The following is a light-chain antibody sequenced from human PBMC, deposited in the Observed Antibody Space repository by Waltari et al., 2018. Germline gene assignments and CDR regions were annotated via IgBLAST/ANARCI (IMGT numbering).Light chain of an antibody. J-gene: IGKJ4*01. CDR1: QSISKW. V-gene: IGKV1-5*03. CDR2: KAS. CDR3: QQYNSYSLLS. Sequence: DIQMTQSPSTLSASVGDRVIFSCRASQSISKWLAWYQQKPGKAPKLLIYKASTLESGVPARFSGSGSGTEFTRTISSLQPEDFATYYCQQYNSYSLLSFGGGTKVEIK.